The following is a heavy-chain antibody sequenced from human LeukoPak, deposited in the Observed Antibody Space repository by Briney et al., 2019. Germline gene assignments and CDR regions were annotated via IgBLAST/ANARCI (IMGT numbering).Heavy chain of an antibody. CDR1: GFPFSNYW. J-gene: IGHJ4*02. CDR2: VYKDGSIT. Sequence: PGGSLRLSCAASGFPFSNYWMHWVRQAPGKGPEWVARVYKDGSITNYADSVKGRFTISRDNAKNTVYLQMNSLRAEDTAVYYCAKDGLYYYGSGSYYSFDYWGQGTLVTVSS. D-gene: IGHD3-10*01. CDR3: AKDGLYYYGSGSYYSFDY. V-gene: IGHV3-74*01.